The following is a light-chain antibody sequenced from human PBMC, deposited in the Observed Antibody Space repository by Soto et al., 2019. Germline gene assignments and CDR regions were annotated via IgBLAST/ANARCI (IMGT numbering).Light chain of an antibody. CDR3: QQYNNWPRPKNT. CDR1: QSVSSN. Sequence: EIVMTQSPATLSVSPGERATLSCRASQSVSSNLAWYQQKPGQAPRHLIYGASTRTTGIPARFSGSGAGTEFTLTISILQSQDFAVYYCQQYNNWPRPKNTFGQGTKLEIK. J-gene: IGKJ2*01. V-gene: IGKV3-15*01. CDR2: GAS.